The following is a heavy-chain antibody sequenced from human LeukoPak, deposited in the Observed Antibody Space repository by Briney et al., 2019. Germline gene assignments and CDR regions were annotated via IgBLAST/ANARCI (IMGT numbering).Heavy chain of an antibody. Sequence: SQTLSLTCAISGDSDSSKNAAWNWIRQSPSRGLEWLGRTYYRSKWYNDYAVSMKSRITINPDTSKDQFSLQLNSVTPEDTAVYYCARDSGSGRSSFDYWGQGTLVTVSS. J-gene: IGHJ4*02. CDR2: TYYRSKWYN. CDR1: GDSDSSKNAA. D-gene: IGHD6-19*01. CDR3: ARDSGSGRSSFDY. V-gene: IGHV6-1*01.